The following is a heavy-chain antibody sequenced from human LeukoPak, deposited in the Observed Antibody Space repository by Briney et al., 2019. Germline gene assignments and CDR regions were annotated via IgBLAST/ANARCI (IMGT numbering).Heavy chain of an antibody. CDR3: ARGLTRQYLDY. D-gene: IGHD3-9*01. J-gene: IGHJ4*02. Sequence: ASVKVSCKASGYTFTRYGMSWVRQAPGQGLEWMGWISGSNGNTNYAQKLQGRVTMTTDTSTGTAYMELRSLRSEDTAVYYCARGLTRQYLDYWGQGTLVTVSS. V-gene: IGHV1-18*01. CDR1: GYTFTRYG. CDR2: ISGSNGNT.